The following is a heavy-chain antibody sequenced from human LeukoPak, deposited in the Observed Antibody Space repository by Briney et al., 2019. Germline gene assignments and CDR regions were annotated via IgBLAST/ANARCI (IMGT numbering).Heavy chain of an antibody. J-gene: IGHJ6*03. CDR1: GGSISSSSYY. Sequence: PSETLSLTCTVSGGSISSSSYYWGWIRQPPGKGLEWIGSIYYSGSTYYNPSPKSRVTISVDTSKNQFSLKLSSVTAADTAVYYCARVRGYYGSGNYYMSGYYYMDVWGKGTTVTVSS. CDR2: IYYSGST. V-gene: IGHV4-39*07. CDR3: ARVRGYYGSGNYYMSGYYYMDV. D-gene: IGHD3-10*01.